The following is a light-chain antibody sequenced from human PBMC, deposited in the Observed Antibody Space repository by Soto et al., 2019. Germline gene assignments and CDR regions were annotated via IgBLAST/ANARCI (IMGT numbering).Light chain of an antibody. Sequence: EIVMTQSPATLSVSPGERATLSCRASQSVSSNLAWYQQKPGQAPRLLIYGASTRATGIPARFSGRGSGTEFTLTISSLQSEDFAVDYCQQYNNWPTFGQGTKVDIK. CDR1: QSVSSN. CDR2: GAS. J-gene: IGKJ1*01. V-gene: IGKV3-15*01. CDR3: QQYNNWPT.